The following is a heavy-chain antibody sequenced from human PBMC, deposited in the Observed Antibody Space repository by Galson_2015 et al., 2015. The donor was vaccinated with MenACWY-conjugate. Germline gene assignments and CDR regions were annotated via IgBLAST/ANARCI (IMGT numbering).Heavy chain of an antibody. CDR1: GFIFNTYW. CDR2: INPGGSST. J-gene: IGHJ4*02. CDR3: FAINSGIDY. D-gene: IGHD1-26*01. V-gene: IGHV3-74*01. Sequence: SLRLSCAASGFIFNTYWMHWVRQAPGKGLVWVSRINPGGSSTTYADSVKDRFTISRDNAKNTLYLQMNSLRPEDTATYYCFAINSGIDYWGQGTLVTVSS.